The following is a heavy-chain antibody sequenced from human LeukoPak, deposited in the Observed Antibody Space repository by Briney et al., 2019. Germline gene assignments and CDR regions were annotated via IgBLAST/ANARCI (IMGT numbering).Heavy chain of an antibody. J-gene: IGHJ6*03. V-gene: IGHV4-38-2*01. CDR1: GFSISSGFY. Sequence: PETLSLTCAVSGFSISSGFYWGWIRQPPGKGLEWIGIMYHSGSTYYNPSLKSRVTISLDTSKNQFSLKLSSVTAADTAAYYCARGHYYMDVWGKGTTVTVSS. CDR3: ARGHYYMDV. CDR2: MYHSGST.